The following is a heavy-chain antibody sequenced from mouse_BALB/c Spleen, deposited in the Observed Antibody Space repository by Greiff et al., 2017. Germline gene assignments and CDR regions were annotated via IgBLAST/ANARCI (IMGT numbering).Heavy chain of an antibody. Sequence: EVHLVESGGGLVQPGGSLRLSCATSGFTFTDYYMSWVRQPPGKALEWLGFIRNKANGYTTEYSASVKGRFTISRDNSQSILYLQMNTLRAEDSATYYCARGGGYWYFDVWGAGTTVTVSS. CDR2: IRNKANGYTT. CDR1: GFTFTDYY. V-gene: IGHV7-3*02. J-gene: IGHJ1*01. CDR3: ARGGGYWYFDV.